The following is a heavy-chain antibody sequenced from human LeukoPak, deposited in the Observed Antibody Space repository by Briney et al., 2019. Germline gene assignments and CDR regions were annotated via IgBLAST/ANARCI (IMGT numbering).Heavy chain of an antibody. D-gene: IGHD3-16*01. V-gene: IGHV1-8*01. CDR3: VSRLEYD. CDR2: MSPISGNT. Sequence: ASVKVSCKASEYTFANFDIHWVRQATGQGLEWMGWMSPISGNTGYAQKFEGRVTMTRDTSITTAYMELSGLRSEDTAVYYCVSRLEYDWGQGTLVTVSS. J-gene: IGHJ4*02. CDR1: EYTFANFD.